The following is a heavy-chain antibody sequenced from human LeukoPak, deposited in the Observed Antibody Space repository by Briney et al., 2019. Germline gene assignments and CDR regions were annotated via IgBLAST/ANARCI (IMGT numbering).Heavy chain of an antibody. V-gene: IGHV1-2*02. CDR2: INPNSGGT. J-gene: IGHJ3*02. D-gene: IGHD6-6*01. Sequence: ASVTVSCKASGYTFNAYYMHWVRQAPGQGLEWMGWINPNSGGTTYAQKFQGRVTMTRDTSISTAYMELSSLKSDDTAVYYCARDRNSGSSLDIWGQGTMLTVSS. CDR3: ARDRNSGSSLDI. CDR1: GYTFNAYY.